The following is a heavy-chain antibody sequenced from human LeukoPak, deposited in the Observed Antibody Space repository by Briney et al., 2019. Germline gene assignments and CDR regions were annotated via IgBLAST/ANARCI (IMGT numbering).Heavy chain of an antibody. D-gene: IGHD7-27*01. CDR1: GFKFSDHW. Sequence: PGGSLRLSCAASGFKFSDHWMHWVPQSPGKGLVWVARINNDGSDTSHADSVEGRFTISRDNAENTLYLQMNSLRVEDTAMYFCARNNWGIDDWGQGTLVTVSS. V-gene: IGHV3-74*01. CDR2: INNDGSDT. CDR3: ARNNWGIDD. J-gene: IGHJ4*02.